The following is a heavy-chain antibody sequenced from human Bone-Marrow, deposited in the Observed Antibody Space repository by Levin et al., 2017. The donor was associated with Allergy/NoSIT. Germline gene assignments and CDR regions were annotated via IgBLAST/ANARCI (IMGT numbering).Heavy chain of an antibody. Sequence: GASVKVSCKASGYTFSSYDMSWVRQAPGQGLEWMGWMSPHSGNTDYAQKFLGRVNMTRNTSTSTVYMELSSLTSDDTAVYFCARCSRTSCQGGSDSWGQGTLVTVSS. CDR1: GYTFSSYD. J-gene: IGHJ4*02. V-gene: IGHV1-8*01. CDR3: ARCSRTSCQGGSDS. CDR2: MSPHSGNT. D-gene: IGHD2-2*01.